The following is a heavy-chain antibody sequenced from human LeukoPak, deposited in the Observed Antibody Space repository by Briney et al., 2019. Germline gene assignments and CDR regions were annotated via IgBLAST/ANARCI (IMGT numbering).Heavy chain of an antibody. CDR2: IHYSGST. V-gene: IGHV4-59*01. CDR3: ARDQTSKGDAFDI. J-gene: IGHJ3*02. CDR1: GGSFSGYY. Sequence: PSETLSLTCAVYGGSFSGYYWSWIRQSPGKGLEWIAYIHYSGSTNYNPSLKSRVTISVDTSKNQFSLKLSSVTAADTAVYYCARDQTSKGDAFDIWGQGTMVTVSS.